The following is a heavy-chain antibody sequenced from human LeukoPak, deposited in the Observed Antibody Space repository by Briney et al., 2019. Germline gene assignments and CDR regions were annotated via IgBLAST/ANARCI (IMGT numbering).Heavy chain of an antibody. V-gene: IGHV1-18*01. CDR2: ISAYNGNT. Sequence: ASVKVSCKASGYTFTDYGISWVRQAPGQGLEWMGWISAYNGNTNYAQNLQGRVTMTTDTSTSTAYMELRSLRSDDTAVYYCARDSGIPAAIGGYYFDYWGQGTLVTVSS. CDR1: GYTFTDYG. CDR3: ARDSGIPAAIGGYYFDY. J-gene: IGHJ4*02. D-gene: IGHD2-2*01.